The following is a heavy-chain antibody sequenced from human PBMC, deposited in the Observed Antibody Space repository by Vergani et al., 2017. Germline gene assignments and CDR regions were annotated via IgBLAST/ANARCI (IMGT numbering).Heavy chain of an antibody. CDR1: GGSISSSSYY. Sequence: QLQLQESGPGLVKPSETLSLTCTVSGGSISSSSYYWGWIRQPPGKGLEWIGSIYYSGSTYYNPSLKSRVTISVDTSKNQFSLKLSSVTAADTAVYYCAREFITMIVVVTYYFDYWGQGTLVTGSS. CDR2: IYYSGST. J-gene: IGHJ4*02. CDR3: AREFITMIVVVTYYFDY. D-gene: IGHD3-22*01. V-gene: IGHV4-39*07.